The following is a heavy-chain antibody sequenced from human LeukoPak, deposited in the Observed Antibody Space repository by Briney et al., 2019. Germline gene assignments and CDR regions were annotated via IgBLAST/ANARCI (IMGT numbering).Heavy chain of an antibody. CDR3: ARGGDGYCSGGSCYPPWHYYGMDV. CDR1: GGSFSGYY. V-gene: IGHV4-34*01. Sequence: SETLSLTCVVYGGSFSGYYWSYIRQPPGKGLEWIGEINHSGSTNYNPSLKSRVTISVDTSKNQFSLKLSSVTAADTAVYYCARGGDGYCSGGSCYPPWHYYGMDVWGQGTTVTVSS. CDR2: INHSGST. D-gene: IGHD2-15*01. J-gene: IGHJ6*02.